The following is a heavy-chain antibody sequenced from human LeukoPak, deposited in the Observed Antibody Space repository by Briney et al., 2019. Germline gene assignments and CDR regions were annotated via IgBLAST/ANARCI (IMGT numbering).Heavy chain of an antibody. CDR2: IDSDGSST. J-gene: IGHJ2*01. D-gene: IGHD5-18*01. CDR3: AREGRSYGSLDWYFDL. Sequence: GGSLRLSCAASGFTFSSYWMHWVRQAPGKGLVWASRIDSDGSSTSYADSVKGRFTISRDNAKNTLYLQMNSLRAEDTAVYYCAREGRSYGSLDWYFDLWGRGTLVTVSS. V-gene: IGHV3-74*01. CDR1: GFTFSSYW.